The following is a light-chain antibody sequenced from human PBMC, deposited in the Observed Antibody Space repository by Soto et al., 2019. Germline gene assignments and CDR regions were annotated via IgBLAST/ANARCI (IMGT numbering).Light chain of an antibody. CDR1: NSDVGGYNY. Sequence: QSALTQPAFVSGAPGQSITISCTGTNSDVGGYNYVSWYQQHPGKAPKLIIYGVTKRPSDISDRLSGSKSTTTASLTISGLQTEDEAYYYCSSYTSDSTWVFGGGTKLTVL. V-gene: IGLV2-14*01. CDR3: SSYTSDSTWV. J-gene: IGLJ3*02. CDR2: GVT.